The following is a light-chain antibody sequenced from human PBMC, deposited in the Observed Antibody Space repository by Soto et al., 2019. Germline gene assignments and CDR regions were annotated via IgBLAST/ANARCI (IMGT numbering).Light chain of an antibody. V-gene: IGKV3-20*01. CDR2: DTS. J-gene: IGKJ1*01. CDR3: QHYGTSMWT. Sequence: EIVLTQSPGTLSLSPGGRATLSCRASQSVSSSSLSWYQQKPGQAPRLLIYDTSSRATDIPDRFSGSGSGTDFTLTISRLAPEDFTVYYCQHYGTSMWTFGQATKLDIK. CDR1: QSVSSSS.